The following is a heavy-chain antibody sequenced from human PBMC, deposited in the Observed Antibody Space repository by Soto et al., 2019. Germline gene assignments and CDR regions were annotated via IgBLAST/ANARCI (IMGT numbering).Heavy chain of an antibody. CDR3: ARVPQARGGFFTLDY. CDR1: GGSISSGGYY. CDR2: IYYSGST. J-gene: IGHJ4*02. D-gene: IGHD2-15*01. V-gene: IGHV4-31*03. Sequence: SETLFLTCTVSGGSISSGGYYWSWIRQHPGKGLEWIGYIYYSGSTYYNPSLKSRVTISVDTSKNQFSLKLSSVTAADTAVYYCARVPQARGGFFTLDYWGQGTLVTVSS.